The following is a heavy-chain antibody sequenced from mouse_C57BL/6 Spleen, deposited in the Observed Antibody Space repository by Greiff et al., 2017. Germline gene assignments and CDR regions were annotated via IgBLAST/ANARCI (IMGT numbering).Heavy chain of an antibody. V-gene: IGHV14-4*01. J-gene: IGHJ2*01. CDR1: GFNIKDDY. CDR3: TRTGTIFDY. D-gene: IGHD4-1*01. Sequence: DVQLQESGAELVRPGASVKLSCTASGFNIKDDYMHWVKQRPEQGLEWIGWIDPENGDTEYASKFQGKATITADTSSNTAYLQLSSLTSEDTAVYYCTRTGTIFDYWGQGTTLTVSS. CDR2: IDPENGDT.